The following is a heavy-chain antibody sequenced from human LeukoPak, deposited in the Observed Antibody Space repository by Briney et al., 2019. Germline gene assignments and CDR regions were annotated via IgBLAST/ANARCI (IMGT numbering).Heavy chain of an antibody. CDR3: ARTYYYDSSGPVTDY. V-gene: IGHV1-2*02. Sequence: GSVRVSCKASGYTFTGYYMHWVRQAPGQGLEWMGWINPNSGGTNYAQKFQGRVTMTRDTSISTAYMELSRLRSDDTAVYYCARTYYYDSSGPVTDYWGQGTLVTVSS. CDR1: GYTFTGYY. D-gene: IGHD3-22*01. CDR2: INPNSGGT. J-gene: IGHJ4*02.